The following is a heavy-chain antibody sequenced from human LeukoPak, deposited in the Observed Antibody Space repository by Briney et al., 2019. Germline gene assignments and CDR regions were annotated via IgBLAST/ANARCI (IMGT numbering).Heavy chain of an antibody. J-gene: IGHJ6*02. CDR2: ISGSGGST. CDR1: GFTFSSYA. D-gene: IGHD3-3*01. V-gene: IGHV3-23*01. CDR3: AKDLSYYDFWSGYHPFGMDV. Sequence: GRSLRLSCAASGFTFSSYAMSWVRQAPGKGLEWVSAISGSGGSTYYADSVKGRFTISRDNSKNTLYLQMNSLRAEDTAVYYCAKDLSYYDFWSGYHPFGMDVWGQGTTVTVSS.